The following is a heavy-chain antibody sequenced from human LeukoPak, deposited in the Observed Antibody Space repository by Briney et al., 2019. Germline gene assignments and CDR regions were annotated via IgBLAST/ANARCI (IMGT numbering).Heavy chain of an antibody. J-gene: IGHJ3*02. V-gene: IGHV4-34*01. CDR1: DGSLSGHY. Sequence: PSETLSLTCTVSDGSLSGHYWTWIRQPPGKGLEWIGDIIHTGSTNYNPSFRSRVVMSVDTSKNQFSLKLSSVTAADTAVYYCSRGRVRQPVRDGFDIWGQGTLVTVSS. CDR3: SRGRVRQPVRDGFDI. CDR2: IIHTGST. D-gene: IGHD3-10*01.